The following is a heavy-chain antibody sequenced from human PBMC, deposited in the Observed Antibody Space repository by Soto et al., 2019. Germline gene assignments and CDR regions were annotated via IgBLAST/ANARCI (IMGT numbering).Heavy chain of an antibody. CDR3: ARGHYDSGGYYVGHFDY. V-gene: IGHV1-18*04. Sequence: ASVKVSCKASGYTFTSYDISWVRQAPGQGLEWTGWISPYNDKTKYAQMFQGRVTMTTDTSTSTAYMELRSLRSDDTAVYYCARGHYDSGGYYVGHFDYWGRGTLVTVSS. J-gene: IGHJ4*02. CDR1: GYTFTSYD. D-gene: IGHD3-22*01. CDR2: ISPYNDKT.